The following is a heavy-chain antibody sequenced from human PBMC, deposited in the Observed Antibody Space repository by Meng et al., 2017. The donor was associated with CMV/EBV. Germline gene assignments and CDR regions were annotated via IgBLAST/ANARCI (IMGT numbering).Heavy chain of an antibody. V-gene: IGHV3-11*04. Sequence: GGSLRLSCAASGFTFSDYYMSWIRQAPGKGLEWVSYISSSGSTIYYADSVKGRFTISRDNAKNSLYLQMNSLRAEDTAVYYCARDVSSSWYVEYFQHWGQGTLVTVSS. J-gene: IGHJ1*01. CDR3: ARDVSSSWYVEYFQH. CDR1: GFTFSDYY. D-gene: IGHD6-13*01. CDR2: ISSSGSTI.